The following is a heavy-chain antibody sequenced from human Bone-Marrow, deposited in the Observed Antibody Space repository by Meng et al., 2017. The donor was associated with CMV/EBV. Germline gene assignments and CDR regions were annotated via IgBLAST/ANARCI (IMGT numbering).Heavy chain of an antibody. D-gene: IGHD2-2*01. CDR1: GGSISSSGQY. J-gene: IGHJ4*02. V-gene: IGHV4-31*02. CDR2: IYYSGTT. Sequence: VYGGSISSSGQYWTWLRQHPGKSLELIGYIYYSGTTYYNPSLQSRLSMSVDTSENQFSLNLNSVTAADTAIYYCAGTISTNCCTFDYWGQGILVTVSS. CDR3: AGTISTNCCTFDY.